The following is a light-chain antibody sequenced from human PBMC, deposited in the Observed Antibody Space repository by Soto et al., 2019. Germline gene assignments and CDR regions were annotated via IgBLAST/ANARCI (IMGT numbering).Light chain of an antibody. Sequence: QSALTQPASVSGSPGQSITISCTGTSSDVGGYNYVSWYQQHPGKAPKLMIYEVSNRPSGVSNRFSGSKSGNTASLTISGLTSEDEDDYYCTSYTSSSTWVFGGGTKLTVL. CDR1: SSDVGGYNY. CDR3: TSYTSSSTWV. V-gene: IGLV2-14*01. J-gene: IGLJ3*02. CDR2: EVS.